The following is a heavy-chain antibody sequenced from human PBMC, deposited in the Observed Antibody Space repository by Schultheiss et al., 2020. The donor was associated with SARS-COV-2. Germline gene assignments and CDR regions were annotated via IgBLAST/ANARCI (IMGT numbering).Heavy chain of an antibody. D-gene: IGHD3-3*01. CDR3: ARDQDITIFGVVDGMDV. CDR2: IIPILGIA. Sequence: SVKVSCKASGGTFSSYAISWVRQAPGQGLEWMGRIIPILGIANYAQKFQGRVTITADKSTSTAYMELSSLRSEDTAVYYCARDQDITIFGVVDGMDVWGQGTTVTVSS. V-gene: IGHV1-69*04. J-gene: IGHJ6*02. CDR1: GGTFSSYA.